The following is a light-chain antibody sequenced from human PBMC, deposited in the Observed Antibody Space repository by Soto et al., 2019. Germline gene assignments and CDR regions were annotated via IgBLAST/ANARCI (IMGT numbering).Light chain of an antibody. Sequence: IQMTQSPSTLSASVGDRVTITCRASQRTSGWLAWYQQKPGKAPKLLIYKASTLKSGVPSRFSGSGSGTEFTLTISSLQPDDFATYYCQHYNSYSEAFGQGTKV. CDR3: QHYNSYSEA. CDR2: KAS. CDR1: QRTSGW. J-gene: IGKJ1*01. V-gene: IGKV1-5*03.